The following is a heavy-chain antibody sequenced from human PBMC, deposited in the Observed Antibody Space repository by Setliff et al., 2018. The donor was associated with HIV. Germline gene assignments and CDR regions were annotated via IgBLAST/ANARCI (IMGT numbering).Heavy chain of an antibody. J-gene: IGHJ2*01. D-gene: IGHD3-16*01. Sequence: GGSLRLSCEASGFTFNNYGMHWVRQAPGEGLEWVAVIWYDGTNKYYADSVKGRFTISRDNSKNTLYLEMASLRVEDTAVYYCAREELSAFSYGDRHWYFSLWGRGTLVTVSS. CDR1: GFTFNNYG. CDR3: AREELSAFSYGDRHWYFSL. V-gene: IGHV3-33*08. CDR2: IWYDGTNK.